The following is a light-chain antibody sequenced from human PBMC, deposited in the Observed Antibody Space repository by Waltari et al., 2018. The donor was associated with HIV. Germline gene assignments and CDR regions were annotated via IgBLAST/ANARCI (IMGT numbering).Light chain of an antibody. J-gene: IGKJ4*01. CDR2: WAS. CDR3: QQYYRTPLT. V-gene: IGKV4-1*01. Sequence: DIVMTQSPDSLAVSLGEWATVTCKARQTLLYSSNNINYLAWYQHKPGQPPKLLIYWASTRQSGVPDRFSGSGSGTNCSLTINKLQAEDVATYYCQQYYRTPLTCGGGTRV. CDR1: QTLLYSSNNINY.